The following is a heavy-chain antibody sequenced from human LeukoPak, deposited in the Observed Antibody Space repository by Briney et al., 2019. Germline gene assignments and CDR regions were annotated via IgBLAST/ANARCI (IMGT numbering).Heavy chain of an antibody. CDR3: AREFSGYDWGGAFDI. J-gene: IGHJ3*02. CDR2: IIPILGIA. CDR1: GGTSSSYA. D-gene: IGHD5-12*01. V-gene: IGHV1-69*04. Sequence: GASVKVSCKASGGTSSSYAISWVRQAPGQGLEWMGRIIPILGIANYAQKFQGRVTITADKSTSTAYMELSSLRSEDTAVYYCAREFSGYDWGGAFDIWGQGTMVTVSS.